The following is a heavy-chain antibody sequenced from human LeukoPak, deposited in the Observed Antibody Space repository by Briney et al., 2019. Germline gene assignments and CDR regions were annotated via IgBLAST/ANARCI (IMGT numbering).Heavy chain of an antibody. CDR3: ARDLIGDSSGYYPDY. D-gene: IGHD3-22*01. V-gene: IGHV3-30-3*01. CDR1: GFTFSSYA. CDR2: ISYDGSNK. Sequence: PGGSLGLSCAASGFTFSSYAMHWVRQAPGKGLEWVAVISYDGSNKYYADSVKGRFTIPRDNSKNTLYLQMNSLRAEDTAVYYCARDLIGDSSGYYPDYWGQGTLVTVSS. J-gene: IGHJ4*02.